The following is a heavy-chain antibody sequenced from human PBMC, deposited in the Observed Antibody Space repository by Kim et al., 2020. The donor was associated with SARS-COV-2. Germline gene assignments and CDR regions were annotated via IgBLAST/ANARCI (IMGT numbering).Heavy chain of an antibody. CDR2: ISWDGGSI. CDR3: AKEHRGGMDV. Sequence: VGSLRLSCVASGFTFDESAMNWVRQVPGRGLEWGSVISWDGGSIYYGGSVKGRFTVTRDNSKNSLHLQMNSLRAEDSGLYYCAKEHRGGMDVWGQGTTVT. J-gene: IGHJ6*02. CDR1: GFTFDESA. V-gene: IGHV3-43D*03.